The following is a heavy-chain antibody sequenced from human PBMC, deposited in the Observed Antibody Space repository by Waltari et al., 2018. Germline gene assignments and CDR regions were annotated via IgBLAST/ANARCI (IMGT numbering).Heavy chain of an antibody. J-gene: IGHJ4*02. CDR2: VRSKTYGGTT. Sequence: EVQLVESGGGLVQPGRSLSLSCTSSGFTFGDCAISWVRQALGKGRAGVGFVRSKTYGGTTELDESVKGRVNSARDDSKSIAYLEMNSLKTEETAVYYCTRDSRIAAAGVYYFDYWGQGTLVTVSS. D-gene: IGHD6-13*01. CDR3: TRDSRIAAAGVYYFDY. CDR1: GFTFGDCA. V-gene: IGHV3-49*04.